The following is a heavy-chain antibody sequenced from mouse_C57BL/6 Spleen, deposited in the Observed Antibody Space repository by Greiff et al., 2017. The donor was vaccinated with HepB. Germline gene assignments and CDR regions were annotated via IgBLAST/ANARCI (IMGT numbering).Heavy chain of an antibody. J-gene: IGHJ2*01. CDR3: ARSHSVTVYFDD. D-gene: IGHD2-1*01. V-gene: IGHV1-82*01. CDR1: GYAFSSSW. Sequence: VQLQQSGPELVKPGASVKISCKASGYAFSSSWMNWVKQRPGKGLEWIGRIYPGDGDTNYNGKFKGKATLTADKSSSTAYMQLSSLTSEDSAVYFCARSHSVTVYFDDWGQGTTLTVSS. CDR2: IYPGDGDT.